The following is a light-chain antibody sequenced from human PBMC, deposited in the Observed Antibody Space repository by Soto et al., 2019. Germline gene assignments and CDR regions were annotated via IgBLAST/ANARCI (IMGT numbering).Light chain of an antibody. J-gene: IGKJ4*01. CDR3: QQSFSTPQT. V-gene: IGKV1-39*01. CDR2: VAS. CDR1: QSINIY. Sequence: DIQMTQSPSSLSASVGDSVTITCRASQSINIYLSWYQQKPGKAPKLLINVASTLQGGVPPRFSGSGSGTEFTLAISSLQPEDSATYYCQQSFSTPQTFGGGTRVEIK.